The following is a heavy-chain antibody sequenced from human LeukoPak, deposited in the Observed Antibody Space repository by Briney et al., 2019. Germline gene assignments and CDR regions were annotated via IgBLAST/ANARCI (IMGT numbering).Heavy chain of an antibody. CDR1: GGSISSSSYY. V-gene: IGHV4-39*01. CDR2: ISYNGRT. CDR3: ARRRWQRGPDVVNPFDY. Sequence: PSETLSLTCTVSGGSISSSSYYRGWIRQSPGKGLEWIGSISYNGRTYYNPSLKSRVTISVDTSKNQFSLKLSSVTAADTAVYYCARRRWQRGPDVVNPFDYWGQGTLVTVSS. D-gene: IGHD5-12*01. J-gene: IGHJ4*02.